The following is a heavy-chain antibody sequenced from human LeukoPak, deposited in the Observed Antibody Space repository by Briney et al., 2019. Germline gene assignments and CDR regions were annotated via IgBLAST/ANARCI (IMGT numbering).Heavy chain of an antibody. CDR2: ISYSGST. V-gene: IGHV4-61*05. J-gene: IGHJ6*03. D-gene: IGHD5-12*01. Sequence: PSETLSLTCTVSGGSISSSSYYWGWIRHPPGKGLEWIGYISYSGSTNYNPSLKSRVTMSVDTSKNQLSLKLSSVTAADTAVYYCARRFEGRRYKYNYYYYMDVWGKGTTVTVSS. CDR3: ARRFEGRRYKYNYYYYMDV. CDR1: GGSISSSSYY.